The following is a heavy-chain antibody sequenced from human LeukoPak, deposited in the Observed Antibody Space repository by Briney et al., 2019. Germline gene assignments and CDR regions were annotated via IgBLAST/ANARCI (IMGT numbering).Heavy chain of an antibody. J-gene: IGHJ4*02. Sequence: GESLKISCKGSGYKFTNYWIGWVRQMPGKGLEWMGIIYPGDSDTRYSPSFQGQVTISADKSISTAYLQWSSLKASDTAMYYCASSFVPYYFDYWGQGTLVTVSS. CDR2: IYPGDSDT. D-gene: IGHD2-8*01. CDR3: ASSFVPYYFDY. V-gene: IGHV5-51*01. CDR1: GYKFTNYW.